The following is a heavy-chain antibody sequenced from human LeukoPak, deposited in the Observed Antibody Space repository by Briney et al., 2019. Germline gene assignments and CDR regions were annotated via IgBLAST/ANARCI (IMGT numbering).Heavy chain of an antibody. J-gene: IGHJ3*02. D-gene: IGHD2-15*01. CDR1: GYSFTSYW. CDR2: IYPGDSDA. CDR3: ASRSQTGAFDI. V-gene: IGHV5-51*01. Sequence: GESLKISCQGSGYSFTSYWIAWVRQMPEKGLEWMGVIYPGDSDARYSPSFQGQVTISADKSISTAYLQWSSLKASDTAMYYCASRSQTGAFDIWGQGTLVTVSS.